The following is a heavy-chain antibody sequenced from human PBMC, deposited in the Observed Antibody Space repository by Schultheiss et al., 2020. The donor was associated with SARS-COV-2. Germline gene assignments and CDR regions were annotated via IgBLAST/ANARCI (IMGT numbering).Heavy chain of an antibody. Sequence: GESLRLSCAASGFTFSSYSMNWVRQAPGKGLEWVSSISSSSSYIYYADSVKGRFTISRDNAKNSLYLQMNSLRAEDTAVYYCAWGGDYLDGMDVWGQGTTVTVSS. V-gene: IGHV3-21*01. J-gene: IGHJ6*02. CDR2: ISSSSSYI. D-gene: IGHD4-17*01. CDR3: AWGGDYLDGMDV. CDR1: GFTFSSYS.